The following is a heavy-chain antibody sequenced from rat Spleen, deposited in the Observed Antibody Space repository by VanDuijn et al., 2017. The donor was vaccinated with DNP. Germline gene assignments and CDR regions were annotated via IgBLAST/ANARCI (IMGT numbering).Heavy chain of an antibody. CDR2: ISYSGST. CDR1: GYSITSNY. J-gene: IGHJ2*01. CDR3: ARGNYPGINTFDY. V-gene: IGHV3-1*01. D-gene: IGHD1-4*01. Sequence: EVQLQESGPGLVKPSQSLSLTCSVTGYSITSNYWGWIRKFPGNKMEWVGHISYSGSTSYNPSLKSRISITRDTSKNQFFLHLNSVTTEDTATYYCARGNYPGINTFDYWGQGVMVTVSS.